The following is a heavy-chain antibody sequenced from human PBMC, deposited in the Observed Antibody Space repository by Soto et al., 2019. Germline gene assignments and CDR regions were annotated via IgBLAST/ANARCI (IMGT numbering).Heavy chain of an antibody. V-gene: IGHV3-23*01. D-gene: IGHD6-19*01. J-gene: IGHJ4*02. CDR2: ISGSGVST. CDR1: GFTFSSYA. Sequence: EVQLLESGGGLVQPGGSLRLSCAASGFTFSSYAMSWVRQAPGKGLEWVSAISGSGVSTYYADSVKGRFTISRDNSKNTLYLQMYRLRAEDTAVYYCAKEPSYSSGWSPIDYWGQGTLVTVSS. CDR3: AKEPSYSSGWSPIDY.